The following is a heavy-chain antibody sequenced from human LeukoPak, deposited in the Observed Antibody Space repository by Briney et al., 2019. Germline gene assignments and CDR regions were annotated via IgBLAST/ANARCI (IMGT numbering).Heavy chain of an antibody. J-gene: IGHJ5*02. D-gene: IGHD3-3*01. CDR2: IYHSGST. Sequence: SETLSLTCAVAGGSISSGGYSWSWIRQPPGKGLEWIGYIYHSGSTYYNPSLKSRVTISVDRSKSQFSLKLSSVTAADTAVYYCATGDYDFANWFDPWGQGTLVTVSS. CDR1: GGSISSGGYS. CDR3: ATGDYDFANWFDP. V-gene: IGHV4-30-2*01.